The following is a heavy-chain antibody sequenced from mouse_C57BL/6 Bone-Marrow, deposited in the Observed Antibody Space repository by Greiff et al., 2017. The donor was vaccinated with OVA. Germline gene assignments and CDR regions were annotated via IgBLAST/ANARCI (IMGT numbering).Heavy chain of an antibody. Sequence: QVQLQQSGPELVKPGASVKISCKASGYAFSSSWMNWVKQRPGKGLEWIGRIYPGDGDTNYNGKFKGKATLTAAKSSSTAYMQLSSLTSEDSAVYFCARKRLRYWYFDVWGTGTTVTVSS. J-gene: IGHJ1*03. D-gene: IGHD1-1*01. CDR2: IYPGDGDT. CDR1: GYAFSSSW. CDR3: ARKRLRYWYFDV. V-gene: IGHV1-82*01.